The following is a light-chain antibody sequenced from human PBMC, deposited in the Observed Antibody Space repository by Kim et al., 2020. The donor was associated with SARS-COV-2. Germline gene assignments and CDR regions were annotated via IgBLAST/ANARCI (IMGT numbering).Light chain of an antibody. J-gene: IGLJ3*02. Sequence: TATLTCTGNSNNVGYEGAAWLQQHPGHPPQPLSYRNNNRPSGISYRFSASRSGNTASLTITGLQPEDETDYYCSAWDSSLSAWVFGGGTQLTVL. V-gene: IGLV10-54*04. CDR3: SAWDSSLSAWV. CDR1: SNNVGYEG. CDR2: RNN.